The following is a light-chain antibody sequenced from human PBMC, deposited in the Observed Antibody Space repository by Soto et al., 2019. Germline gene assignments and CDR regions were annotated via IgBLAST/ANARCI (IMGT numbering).Light chain of an antibody. V-gene: IGKV1-9*01. CDR1: QDVSDY. J-gene: IGKJ5*01. Sequence: DIQLTQSPSFLSASVGDRVTITCRASQDVSDYLAWYQHAPGKAPNLLIYAAYTLQSGVPSRFSGSGSGTEFILTSTSLQPEYFATYYCQYPNGAPTITFGQGTRLDVK. CDR3: QYPNGAPTIT. CDR2: AAY.